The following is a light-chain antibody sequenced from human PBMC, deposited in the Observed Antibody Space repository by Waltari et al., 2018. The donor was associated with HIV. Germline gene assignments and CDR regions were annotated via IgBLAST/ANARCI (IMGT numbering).Light chain of an antibody. CDR2: EVG. Sequence: QSALTQPPSVSGSPGPSVTISCTGTSSDVGSYYRASWYQQPPGTAPKLMIYEVGNRPSGVPHRFSGSKSGNTASLTISGLQAEDEADYYCSSYTSSSTLVFGGGTKLTVL. J-gene: IGLJ2*01. CDR1: SSDVGSYYR. V-gene: IGLV2-18*02. CDR3: SSYTSSSTLV.